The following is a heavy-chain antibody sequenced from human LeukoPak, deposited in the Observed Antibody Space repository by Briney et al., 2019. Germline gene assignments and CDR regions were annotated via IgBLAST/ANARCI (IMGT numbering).Heavy chain of an antibody. CDR3: ARSRARSGDCYDY. V-gene: IGHV4-34*01. D-gene: IGHD2-15*01. CDR1: GGSFSGYY. Sequence: SETLSLTCAVYGGSFSGYYWSWIRQPPGKGLEWIGEINHSGSTNYNPSLKSRVTISVDTSKNQFSLKLSSVTAADTAVYYCARSRARSGDCYDYWGQGTLVTVSS. CDR2: INHSGST. J-gene: IGHJ4*02.